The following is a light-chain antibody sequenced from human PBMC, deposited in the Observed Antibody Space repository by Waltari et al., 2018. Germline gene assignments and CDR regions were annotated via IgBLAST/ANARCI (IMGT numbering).Light chain of an antibody. Sequence: QSALTQPRSVSGSLGQSVTISCTGSTSDVRSYNSVSWYQQHPGQAPQPLIYDVTKRPSGVPDRFGGSRSGDTASLTISGLLAEDESDYFCCSYAGSSTWVFGGGTRVTVL. V-gene: IGLV2-11*01. CDR1: TSDVRSYNS. CDR2: DVT. CDR3: CSYAGSSTWV. J-gene: IGLJ3*02.